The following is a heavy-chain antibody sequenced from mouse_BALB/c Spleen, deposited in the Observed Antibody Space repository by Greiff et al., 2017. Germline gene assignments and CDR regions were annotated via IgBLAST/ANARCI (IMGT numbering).Heavy chain of an antibody. CDR2: IYPGDGST. CDR3: ARNDDGSSWFAY. Sequence: QVQLQQSGPELVKPGASVKISCKASGYTFTSYDINWVKQRPGQGLEWIGWIYPGDGSTKYNEKFKGKATLTADKSSSTAYMQLSSLTSENSAVYFCARNDDGSSWFAYWGQGTLVTVSA. J-gene: IGHJ3*01. V-gene: IGHV1S56*01. CDR1: GYTFTSYD. D-gene: IGHD2-3*01.